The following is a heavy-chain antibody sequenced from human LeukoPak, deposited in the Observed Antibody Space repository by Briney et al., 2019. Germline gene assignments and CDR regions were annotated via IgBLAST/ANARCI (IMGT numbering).Heavy chain of an antibody. V-gene: IGHV1-2*02. Sequence: ASVKVCCKASGYTFTGYYMHWVREATGHGFEWMGWINPNSGGTNYAQKFQGSVTMTRDTSISTAYMELSRLRSDDTAVYYCAKDSPEGQKEDIDYWGQGTLVTVSS. D-gene: IGHD2-15*01. CDR1: GYTFTGYY. J-gene: IGHJ4*02. CDR3: AKDSPEGQKEDIDY. CDR2: INPNSGGT.